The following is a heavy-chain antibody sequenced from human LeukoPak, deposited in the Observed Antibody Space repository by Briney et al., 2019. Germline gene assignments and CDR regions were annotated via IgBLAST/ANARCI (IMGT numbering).Heavy chain of an antibody. CDR2: IYYSGGT. CDR3: ARASLITIFGVVIIEYFDY. J-gene: IGHJ4*02. CDR1: GGSISSYY. V-gene: IGHV4-59*01. Sequence: SETLSLTCTVSGGSISSYYWSWIRQPPGKGLEWIGYIYYSGGTNYNPSLKSRVTISVDTSKNQFSLKLSSVTAADTAVYYCARASLITIFGVVIIEYFDYWGQGTLVTVSS. D-gene: IGHD3-3*01.